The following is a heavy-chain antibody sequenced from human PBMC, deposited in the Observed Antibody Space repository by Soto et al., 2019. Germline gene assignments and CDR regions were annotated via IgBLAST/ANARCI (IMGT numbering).Heavy chain of an antibody. CDR2: VSGDGYAS. D-gene: IGHD3-10*01. J-gene: IGHJ4*03. CDR1: GFTFSSNA. Sequence: EVRLLESGGGLVQPGGSLRLSCAGSGFTFSSNAMSWVRQAPGKGLEWVSSVSGDGYASDYADSVKGRFTVSRHNSKNTLYLQMNSLRVEDTAVYYCAKRHYYGSGSFDLATWGQGTLVTVSS. V-gene: IGHV3-23*01. CDR3: AKRHYYGSGSFDLAT.